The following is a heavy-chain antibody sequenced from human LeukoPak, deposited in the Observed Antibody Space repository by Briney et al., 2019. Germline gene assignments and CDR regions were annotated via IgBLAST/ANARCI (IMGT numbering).Heavy chain of an antibody. D-gene: IGHD6-19*01. Sequence: GGSLRLSCAASGFTFSSYGMSWVRQAPGKGLEWVSYIRSSSSTMYYADSVKGRFTVSRDNAKSSLYLQMSSLRDEDTAVYYCTRGAYSSGPFDPWGQGTLVTVSS. CDR1: GFTFSSYG. CDR3: TRGAYSSGPFDP. J-gene: IGHJ5*02. V-gene: IGHV3-48*02. CDR2: IRSSSSTM.